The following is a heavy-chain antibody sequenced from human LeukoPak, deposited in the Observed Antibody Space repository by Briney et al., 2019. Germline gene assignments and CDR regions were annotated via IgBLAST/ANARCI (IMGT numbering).Heavy chain of an antibody. J-gene: IGHJ4*02. Sequence: PGRSLRLSCATSGFTFSSYGIHWVRQAPGKGMEWVAVVSNDGRNEYYADSVQGRFSISRDNSKNTVYLQMNSLRAEDTAVYYCARDSASTPLDYWGQGTLVTASS. CDR1: GFTFSSYG. CDR2: VSNDGRNE. D-gene: IGHD1-26*01. CDR3: ARDSASTPLDY. V-gene: IGHV3-33*01.